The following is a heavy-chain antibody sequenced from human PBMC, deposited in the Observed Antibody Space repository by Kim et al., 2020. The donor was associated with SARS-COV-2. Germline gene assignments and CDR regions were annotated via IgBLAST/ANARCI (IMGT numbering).Heavy chain of an antibody. CDR2: T. CDR3: ARLGSSWFFDY. Sequence: TYYNPSLKRRGTITVDTSKNQFSLKLSSVTAADTAVYYCARLGSSWFFDYWGQGTLVTVSS. J-gene: IGHJ4*02. V-gene: IGHV4-39*01. D-gene: IGHD6-13*01.